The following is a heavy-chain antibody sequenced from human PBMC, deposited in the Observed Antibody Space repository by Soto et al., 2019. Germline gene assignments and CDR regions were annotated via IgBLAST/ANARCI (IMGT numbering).Heavy chain of an antibody. CDR3: TKRRSAKPGFDAFDI. CDR1: GFSSEDYS. Sequence: LRLSCVASGFSSEDYSMHWVRQVPGKGLEWVAGISGDSGSMGYAGSVRGRFTVSRDNAKNSLYLQMSGLKVEDTALYYCTKRRSAKPGFDAFDIWGQGTMVTVSS. J-gene: IGHJ3*02. V-gene: IGHV3-9*02. CDR2: ISGDSGSM.